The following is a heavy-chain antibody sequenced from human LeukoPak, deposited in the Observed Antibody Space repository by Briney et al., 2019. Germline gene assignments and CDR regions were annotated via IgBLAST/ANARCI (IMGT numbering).Heavy chain of an antibody. D-gene: IGHD3-22*01. CDR1: GFTFGDYA. CDR3: TRDLGYYYDSSGTSDAFDI. V-gene: IGHV3-49*04. J-gene: IGHJ3*02. CDR2: IRSKAYGGTT. Sequence: PGGSLRLSCTASGFTFGDYAMSWVRQAPGKGLEWVGFIRSKAYGGTTEYAASVKGRFTISRDDSKSIAYLQMNSLKTEDTAVYYCTRDLGYYYDSSGTSDAFDIWGRGTMVTVSS.